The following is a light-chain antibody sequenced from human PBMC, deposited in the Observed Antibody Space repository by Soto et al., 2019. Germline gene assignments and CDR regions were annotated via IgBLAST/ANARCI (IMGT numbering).Light chain of an antibody. CDR1: NSNIGANFD. J-gene: IGLJ2*01. CDR2: ANN. V-gene: IGLV1-40*01. Sequence: QAVVTQPPSVSGAPGQRVTISCTGSNSNIGANFDVHWYQRLPGTGPKLLIYANNHRPSGVPARFSGSKSGTSASLAITGLQAEDEADYYCQSYDNGLSASIFGGGTQLTVL. CDR3: QSYDNGLSASI.